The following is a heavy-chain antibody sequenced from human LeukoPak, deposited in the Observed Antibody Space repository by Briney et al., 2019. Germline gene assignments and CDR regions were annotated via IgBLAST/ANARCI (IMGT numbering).Heavy chain of an antibody. D-gene: IGHD2-15*01. CDR3: ARDGDCSGGSCYGATDNYGMDV. J-gene: IGHJ6*02. Sequence: GGALRLSCAASGFTFSSYAVHWVRQAPGKGGGRGAVISYDGGNKYYADSVKGRFTISRDNSKNTLYLQMNSLRAEDTAVYYCARDGDCSGGSCYGATDNYGMDVWGQGTTVTVPS. CDR1: GFTFSSYA. V-gene: IGHV3-30-3*01. CDR2: ISYDGGNK.